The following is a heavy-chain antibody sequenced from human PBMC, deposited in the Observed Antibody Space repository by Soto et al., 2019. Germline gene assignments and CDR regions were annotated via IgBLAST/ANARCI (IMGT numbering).Heavy chain of an antibody. CDR3: AKDPMVRGT. Sequence: PAGSLRLSCSASLFPFMRYAMSWVRQAPGKGLEWVSTISGSGGSTSYADSLKGRFTISRDNSKNTLYLQMNSLRAEDTAVYYCAKDPMVRGTWGQGTRVNVSA. CDR1: LFPFMRYA. J-gene: IGHJ5*02. V-gene: IGHV3-23*01. CDR2: ISGSGGST. D-gene: IGHD3-10*01.